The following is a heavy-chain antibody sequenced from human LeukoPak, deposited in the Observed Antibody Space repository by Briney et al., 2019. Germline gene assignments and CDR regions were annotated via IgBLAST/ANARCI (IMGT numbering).Heavy chain of an antibody. D-gene: IGHD2-8*01. Sequence: GGSLRLSCAASGFTFSSYAVSWVRQTPGKGLEWVSSISGSGGSTYSADSVKGRFTISRDNSKNTLYLQMNSLRAEDTALYYCAKDRSCTNDICHGDFDYWGQGTLVTVSS. J-gene: IGHJ4*02. CDR2: ISGSGGST. CDR3: AKDRSCTNDICHGDFDY. V-gene: IGHV3-23*01. CDR1: GFTFSSYA.